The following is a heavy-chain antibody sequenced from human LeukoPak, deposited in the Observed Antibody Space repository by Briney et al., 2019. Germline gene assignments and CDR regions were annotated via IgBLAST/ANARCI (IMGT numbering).Heavy chain of an antibody. CDR2: INQDGSEE. Sequence: PGGSLRLSCAASGFTFSNYWMTWVRQAPGKGLEWVANINQDGSEENYADSVKGRFTISRDNAKNSLYLQMNSLRAEDTAVYYCSRSLDYWGRGALVTVSS. CDR3: SRSLDY. V-gene: IGHV3-7*01. CDR1: GFTFSNYW. J-gene: IGHJ4*02.